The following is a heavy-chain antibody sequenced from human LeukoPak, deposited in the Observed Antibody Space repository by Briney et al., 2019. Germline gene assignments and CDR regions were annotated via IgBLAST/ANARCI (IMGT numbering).Heavy chain of an antibody. CDR3: ADWGEA. Sequence: SETLSLTCTVSGGSVSSASYYWSWIRQPPGKGLEWIGYIYYSGSTNYNPSLKSRVTISVDTSKNQFSLKLSSVTAADTAVYYCADWGEAWGQGTLVTVSS. D-gene: IGHD3-16*01. J-gene: IGHJ5*02. V-gene: IGHV4-61*01. CDR1: GGSVSSASYY. CDR2: IYYSGST.